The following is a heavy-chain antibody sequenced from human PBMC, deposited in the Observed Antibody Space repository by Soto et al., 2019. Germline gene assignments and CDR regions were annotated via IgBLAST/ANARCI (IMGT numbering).Heavy chain of an antibody. D-gene: IGHD4-17*01. V-gene: IGHV1-3*01. CDR3: ARDGDYGDYYYYMYV. J-gene: IGHJ6*03. CDR2: INAGNGNT. CDR1: GYTFTSYS. Sequence: ASVKVSCKASGYTFTSYSMHWVRQAPGQRLEWMGWINAGNGNTKYSQKFQGRVTITRDTSASTAYMELSSLRSEDTAVYYCARDGDYGDYYYYMYVCGRGTTVTVSS.